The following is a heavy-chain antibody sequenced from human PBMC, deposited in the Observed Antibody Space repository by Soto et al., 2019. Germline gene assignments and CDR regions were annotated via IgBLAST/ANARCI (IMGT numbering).Heavy chain of an antibody. J-gene: IGHJ4*02. CDR1: GFTFSSYG. CDR3: AKDSGPYYYDSSGYYYGGEYFDY. CDR2: ISYDGSNK. Sequence: QVQLVESGGGVVQPGRSLRLSCAASGFTFSSYGMHWVRQAPGKGLEWVAVISYDGSNKYYADSVKGRFTISRDNSKNTLYLQMNSLRAEDTAVYYCAKDSGPYYYDSSGYYYGGEYFDYWGQGTLVTVSS. V-gene: IGHV3-30*18. D-gene: IGHD3-22*01.